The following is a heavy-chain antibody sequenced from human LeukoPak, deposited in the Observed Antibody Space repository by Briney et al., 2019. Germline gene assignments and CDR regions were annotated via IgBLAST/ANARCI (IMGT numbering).Heavy chain of an antibody. V-gene: IGHV3-9*01. Sequence: PGGSLRLSCAASGFTFDDYAMHWVRQASGKGLEWVSGISWNSGSIGYADSVKGRFTISRDNAKNSLYLQMNSLRAEDTALYYCAKDISGVVRGVQSADWGQGTLVTVSS. CDR2: ISWNSGSI. CDR1: GFTFDDYA. J-gene: IGHJ4*02. CDR3: AKDISGVVRGVQSAD. D-gene: IGHD3-10*01.